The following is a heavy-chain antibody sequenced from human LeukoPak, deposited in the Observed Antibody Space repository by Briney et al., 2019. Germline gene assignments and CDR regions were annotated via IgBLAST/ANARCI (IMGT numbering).Heavy chain of an antibody. CDR2: IYYSGST. D-gene: IGHD4-17*01. J-gene: IGHJ3*02. CDR3: ARDLPLNGDYYAFDI. V-gene: IGHV4-59*01. CDR1: GGSISSYY. Sequence: SETLSLTCTVSGGSISSYYWSWIRQPPGKVLEWIGYIYYSGSTNYNPSLKSRVTISVDTSKNQFSLKLSSVTAADTAVYYCARDLPLNGDYYAFDIWGQGTMVTVSS.